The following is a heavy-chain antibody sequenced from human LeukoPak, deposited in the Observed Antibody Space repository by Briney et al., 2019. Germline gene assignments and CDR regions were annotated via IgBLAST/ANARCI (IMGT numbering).Heavy chain of an antibody. J-gene: IGHJ3*02. Sequence: SETLSLTCTVSGGSISSYYWSWIRQPPGKGLEWIGYISYTGSTNYNPSLKSRVTISVDTSKNQFSLKLSSVTAADTAVYYCARDRYGDYGEDAFDIWGQGTMVTVSS. CDR3: ARDRYGDYGEDAFDI. CDR1: GGSISSYY. CDR2: ISYTGST. V-gene: IGHV4-59*01. D-gene: IGHD4-17*01.